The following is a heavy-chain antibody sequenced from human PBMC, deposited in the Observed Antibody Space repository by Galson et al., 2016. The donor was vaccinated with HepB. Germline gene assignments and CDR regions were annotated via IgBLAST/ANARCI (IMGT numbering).Heavy chain of an antibody. Sequence: SLRLSCAASGFTFSSYSMNWVRQAPGKGLEWVSSISSSSYIYYADSAKGRFTISRDNAKNSLYLQMNSLRAEDTAVYYCAAWLLSGSYFLGAFDIWGQGTMVTVSS. D-gene: IGHD1-26*01. V-gene: IGHV3-21*01. CDR3: AAWLLSGSYFLGAFDI. CDR2: ISSSSYI. J-gene: IGHJ3*02. CDR1: GFTFSSYS.